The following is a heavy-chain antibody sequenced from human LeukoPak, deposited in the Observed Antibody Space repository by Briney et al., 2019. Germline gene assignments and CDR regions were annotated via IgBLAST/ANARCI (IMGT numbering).Heavy chain of an antibody. Sequence: GESLKISCKGSGYSFTNYWIDWVRQMPGKGLEWMGIIYPGDSNTRYSPSFQGQVTISADKSISTAYLQWSSLKASDTAMYYCARRPFGRYSSGKFDYWGQGTLVTVSS. CDR3: ARRPFGRYSSGKFDY. J-gene: IGHJ4*02. CDR1: GYSFTNYW. D-gene: IGHD6-19*01. CDR2: IYPGDSNT. V-gene: IGHV5-51*01.